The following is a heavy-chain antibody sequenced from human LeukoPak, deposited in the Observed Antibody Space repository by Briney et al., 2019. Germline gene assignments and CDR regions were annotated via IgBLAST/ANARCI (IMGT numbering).Heavy chain of an antibody. Sequence: GGTLRLSCAASEFTFNNYAMSWVRQAPGKGLEWVSSISGSGGSTYYADSVKGRFTISRDNSKNTLYLQMNSLRAEDTALCYCAKTIAAPAGDVFDIWGQGTMVTVSS. CDR3: AKTIAAPAGDVFDI. D-gene: IGHD6-13*01. J-gene: IGHJ3*02. CDR1: EFTFNNYA. CDR2: ISGSGGST. V-gene: IGHV3-23*01.